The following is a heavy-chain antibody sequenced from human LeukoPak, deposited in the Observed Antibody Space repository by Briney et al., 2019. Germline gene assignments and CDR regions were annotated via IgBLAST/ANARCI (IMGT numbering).Heavy chain of an antibody. CDR1: GGSISNGDYD. V-gene: IGHV4-30-4*08. CDR3: AREVIAAAGTSKYYYYYMDV. Sequence: TSQTLSLTCTVSGGSISNGDYDWSWIRQPPGKGLEWIGYIYYSGSTYYNPSLKSRVTISVYTSKNQFSLKLSSVTAADTAVYYCAREVIAAAGTSKYYYYYMDVWGKGTTVTVSS. D-gene: IGHD6-13*01. CDR2: IYYSGST. J-gene: IGHJ6*03.